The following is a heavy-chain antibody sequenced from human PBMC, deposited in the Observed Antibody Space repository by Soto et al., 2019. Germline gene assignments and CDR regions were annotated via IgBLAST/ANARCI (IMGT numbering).Heavy chain of an antibody. V-gene: IGHV4-4*02. CDR3: GRTKDYVYGVDV. CDR1: GVSISSSQW. Sequence: QVQLQESGPGLVKPSGTLSLTCAVSGVSISSSQWWSWVRQPPGKGLEWIGEIYHNERTNYNPSLRSRLTMSLDKSKNQVSLKLSSVTVADTATYYCGRTKDYVYGVDVWGQGTTVTVSS. J-gene: IGHJ6*02. CDR2: IYHNERT.